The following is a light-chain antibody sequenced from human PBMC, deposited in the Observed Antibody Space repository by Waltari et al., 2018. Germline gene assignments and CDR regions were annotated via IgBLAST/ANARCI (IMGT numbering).Light chain of an antibody. J-gene: IGKJ3*01. CDR2: AAS. Sequence: IQISQSPSSLPSSVGDRVTCTCRASQSISSYLNWYQQKPGKAPKLLIYAASSLQSGVPSRFSGSGSGTDFTLTISSLQPEDFATYYCQQSYSTPPIFSFGPGTKVDIK. CDR1: QSISSY. V-gene: IGKV1-39*01. CDR3: QQSYSTPPIFS.